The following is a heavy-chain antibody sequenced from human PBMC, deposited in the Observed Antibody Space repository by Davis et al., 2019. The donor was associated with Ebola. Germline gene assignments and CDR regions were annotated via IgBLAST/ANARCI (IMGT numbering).Heavy chain of an antibody. CDR1: GGTFSSYA. D-gene: IGHD3-3*01. V-gene: IGHV1-69*04. J-gene: IGHJ4*02. CDR3: AREGNDFWSGYYGY. Sequence: SVKVSCKASGGTFSSYAISWVRQAPGQGLEWMGRIIPILGIENYVQKFQGRVTITADKSTSTAYMQLSSLRSEDTAVYYCAREGNDFWSGYYGYWGQGTLVTVSS. CDR2: IIPILGIE.